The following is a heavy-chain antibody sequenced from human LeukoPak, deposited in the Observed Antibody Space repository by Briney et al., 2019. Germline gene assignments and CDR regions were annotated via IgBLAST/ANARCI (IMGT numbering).Heavy chain of an antibody. V-gene: IGHV3-23*01. D-gene: IGHD5-24*01. J-gene: IGHJ5*02. Sequence: GGSLRLSCAASGFTLSSCMMSWVRQAPGQGLEWVSTITSGGSIYYVDSVRGRFTISRDNSENTLYLQMNSLRVEDTAVYYCVSQQLAPPWGQGTLVTVSS. CDR2: ITSGGSI. CDR3: VSQQLAPP. CDR1: GFTLSSCM.